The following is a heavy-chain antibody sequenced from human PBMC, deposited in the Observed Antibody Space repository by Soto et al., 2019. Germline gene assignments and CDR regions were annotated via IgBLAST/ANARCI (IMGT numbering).Heavy chain of an antibody. CDR3: ARHPYSSPFDY. D-gene: IGHD6-13*01. CDR2: IYYSGST. CDR1: GGSISSSSYC. V-gene: IGHV4-39*01. Sequence: PSETLSLTCTVSGGSISSSSYCWGWIRQPPGKGLEWIGSIYYSGSTYYNPSLKSRVTISVDTSKNQFSLKLSSVTAADTAVYYCARHPYSSPFDYWGQGTLVTVSS. J-gene: IGHJ4*02.